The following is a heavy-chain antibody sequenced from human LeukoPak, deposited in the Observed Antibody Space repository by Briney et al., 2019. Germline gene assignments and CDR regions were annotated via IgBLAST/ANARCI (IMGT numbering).Heavy chain of an antibody. CDR1: GFTFSTYA. J-gene: IGHJ3*02. Sequence: GGSLRLSCAASGFTFSTYAMSWVRQAPEKGLEWVSAISGSGGSTYYADSVKGRFTISRDNSKNTLYLQMNSLRAEDTAVYYCARVPAGVIGMKDAFDIWGQGTMVTVSS. CDR2: ISGSGGST. CDR3: ARVPAGVIGMKDAFDI. V-gene: IGHV3-23*01. D-gene: IGHD3-16*02.